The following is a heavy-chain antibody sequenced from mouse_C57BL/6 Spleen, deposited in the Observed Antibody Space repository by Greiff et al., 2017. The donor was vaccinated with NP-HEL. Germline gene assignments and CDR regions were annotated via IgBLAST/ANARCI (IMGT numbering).Heavy chain of an antibody. CDR1: GYTFTSYW. J-gene: IGHJ4*01. Sequence: QVQLKQPGTELVKPGASVKLSCKASGYTFTSYWMHWVKQRPGQGLEWIGNINPSNGGTNYNEKFKSKATLTVDKSSSTAYMQLSSLTSEDSAVYYCARNGSHPAWYYAMDYWGQGTSVTVSS. D-gene: IGHD1-1*01. CDR2: INPSNGGT. V-gene: IGHV1-53*01. CDR3: ARNGSHPAWYYAMDY.